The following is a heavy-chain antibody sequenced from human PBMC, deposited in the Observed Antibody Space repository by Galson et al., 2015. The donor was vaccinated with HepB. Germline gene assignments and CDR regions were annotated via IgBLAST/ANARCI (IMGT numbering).Heavy chain of an antibody. CDR1: GGTFSSYA. J-gene: IGHJ5*02. Sequence: SVKVSCKASGGTFSSYAISWVRQAPGQGLEWMGGIIPIFGTANYAQKFQGRVTITADESTSTAYMELSSLRSEDTAVYYCAGEDTAMVTPSWFDPWGQGTLVTVSS. V-gene: IGHV1-69*13. D-gene: IGHD5-18*01. CDR3: AGEDTAMVTPSWFDP. CDR2: IIPIFGTA.